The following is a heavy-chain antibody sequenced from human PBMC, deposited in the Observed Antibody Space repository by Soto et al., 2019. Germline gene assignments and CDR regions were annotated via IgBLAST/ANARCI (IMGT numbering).Heavy chain of an antibody. CDR3: ARLLHIAAAGTGAFDI. D-gene: IGHD6-13*01. Sequence: SETLSLTCTVSGGSISSSSYYWGWIRQPPGKGLEWIGSIYYSGSTYYNPSLKSRVTISVDTSKNQFSLKLSSVTAADTAVYYCARLLHIAAAGTGAFDIWGQGTMVTVS. CDR2: IYYSGST. CDR1: GGSISSSSYY. V-gene: IGHV4-39*01. J-gene: IGHJ3*02.